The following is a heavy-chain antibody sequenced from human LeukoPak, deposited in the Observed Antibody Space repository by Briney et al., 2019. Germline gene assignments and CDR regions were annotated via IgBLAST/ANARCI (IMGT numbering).Heavy chain of an antibody. CDR2: TYYRSKWYN. CDR1: GDSVSSNSAA. V-gene: IGHV6-1*01. CDR3: AREFMGSAAAGTFAYYYYYMDV. J-gene: IGHJ6*03. Sequence: SQTLSLTCALSGDSVSSNSAAWNWIRQSPSRGLEWLGRTYYRSKWYNDYAVSVKSRITINPDTSKNQFSLQLNSVTPEDTAVYYCAREFMGSAAAGTFAYYYYYMDVWGKGTTVTISS. D-gene: IGHD6-13*01.